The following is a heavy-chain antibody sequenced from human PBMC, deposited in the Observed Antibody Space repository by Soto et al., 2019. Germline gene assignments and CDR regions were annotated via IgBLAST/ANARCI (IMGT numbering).Heavy chain of an antibody. V-gene: IGHV1-18*01. CDR3: TSDLHYYDSSGYPAPYYYGMDV. CDR2: ISAYNGNT. CDR1: GYTFTSYG. D-gene: IGHD3-22*01. J-gene: IGHJ6*02. Sequence: GASVKVSCKASGYTFTSYGISWVRQAPGQGLEWMGWISAYNGNTNYAQKLQGRVTMTTDTSTSTANMEQRSLRSDDTAIYYCTSDLHYYDSSGYPAPYYYGMDVWGQGTTVTVS.